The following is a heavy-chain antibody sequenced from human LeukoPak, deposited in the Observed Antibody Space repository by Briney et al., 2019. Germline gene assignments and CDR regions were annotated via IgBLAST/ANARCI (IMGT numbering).Heavy chain of an antibody. CDR1: GFTFSSYS. Sequence: GGSLRLSCAASGFTFSSYSMNWVRQAPGKGLEWVSYISSSNIYYADSVKGRFTISRDNAKNSLYLQMNSLRAEDTAVYYCVRGDYWGQGTLVTVSS. CDR3: VRGDY. J-gene: IGHJ4*02. CDR2: ISSSNI. V-gene: IGHV3-48*01.